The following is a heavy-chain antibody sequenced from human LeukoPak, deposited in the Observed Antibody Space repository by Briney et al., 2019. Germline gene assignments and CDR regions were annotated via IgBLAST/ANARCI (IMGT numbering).Heavy chain of an antibody. CDR1: GFTFSTYS. CDR3: ARESEDYYDSSALDY. D-gene: IGHD3-22*01. V-gene: IGHV3-48*01. J-gene: IGHJ4*02. CDR2: ISSSTTTM. Sequence: GGSLRLSCAASGFTFSTYSMNWVRQAPGKGLEWVSYISSSTTTMYYADSVKGRFTISRDNAKNSLFLQMSSLRAEDTAMYYCARESEDYYDSSALDYWGQGTLVTVSS.